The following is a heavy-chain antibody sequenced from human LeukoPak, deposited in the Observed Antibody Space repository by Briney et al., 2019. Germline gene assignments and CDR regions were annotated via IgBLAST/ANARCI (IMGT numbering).Heavy chain of an antibody. CDR3: ARGSLELRFLEWLFDY. V-gene: IGHV4-59*06. D-gene: IGHD3-3*01. CDR1: GGSISSYY. CDR2: IYYSGST. J-gene: IGHJ4*02. Sequence: PSETLSLTCTVSGGSISSYYWSWIRQHPGKGLEWIGYIYYSGSTYYNPSLKSRVTISVDTSKNQFSLKLSSVTAADTAVYYCARGSLELRFLEWLFDYWGQGTLVTVSS.